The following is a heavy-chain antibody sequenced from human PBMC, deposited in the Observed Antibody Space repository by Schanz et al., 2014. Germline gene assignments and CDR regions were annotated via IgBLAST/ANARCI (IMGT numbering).Heavy chain of an antibody. CDR3: AKFLYDDPS. V-gene: IGHV4-59*08. CDR2: IHQSGGT. J-gene: IGHJ5*02. CDR1: GGDICNYY. Sequence: QVQLQESGPGLVKPSETLSLTCSVSGGDICNYYWSWIRQPPGKGLEWIGYIHQSGGTNYNPSLKVRVPILVDPPKNQFPLRLPSLTAADTAVYYCAKFLYDDPSWGQGTLVTVSS. D-gene: IGHD3-3*01.